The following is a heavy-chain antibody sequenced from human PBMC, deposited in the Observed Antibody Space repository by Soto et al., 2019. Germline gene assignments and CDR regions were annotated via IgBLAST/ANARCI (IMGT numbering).Heavy chain of an antibody. CDR2: ISGTGGGT. Sequence: GGSLRLSCAASGFTFSNYAMTWVRQAPGKGLEWVSVISGTGGGTNNADSAKGRFTTSRDNSKNTLYLQMNSPRAEDTAVYYCAKRAFYGSGIPNYYGMDVWGQGTAVTVSS. CDR1: GFTFSNYA. V-gene: IGHV3-23*01. CDR3: AKRAFYGSGIPNYYGMDV. D-gene: IGHD3-10*01. J-gene: IGHJ6*02.